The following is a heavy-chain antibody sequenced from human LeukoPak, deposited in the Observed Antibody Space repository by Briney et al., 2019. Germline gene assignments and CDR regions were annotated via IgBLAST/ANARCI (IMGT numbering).Heavy chain of an antibody. V-gene: IGHV4-4*07. CDR2: MYTSGST. Sequence: SETLSLTCTVSGGSISSYYWNWIRQPAGKGLEWIGRMYTSGSTNYNPSLKSRVTMSVDTSKIQFSLKLSSVTAADTAVYYCARARIAVAGTFRGFDYWGQGTLVTVSS. CDR1: GGSISSYY. J-gene: IGHJ4*02. CDR3: ARARIAVAGTFRGFDY. D-gene: IGHD6-19*01.